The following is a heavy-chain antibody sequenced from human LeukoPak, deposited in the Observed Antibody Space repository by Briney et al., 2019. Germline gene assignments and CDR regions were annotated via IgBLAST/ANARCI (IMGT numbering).Heavy chain of an antibody. Sequence: SETLSLTCTVSGGSISSGNYYWSWLRQPAGKGLEWIGRIYISGSTNYNPTLKSRVTISADTSKNQLSLKLSSVTAADTAVYYCARESDLSNYDSTDYWGQGTLVTVSS. J-gene: IGHJ4*02. CDR1: GGSISSGNYY. CDR3: ARESDLSNYDSTDY. D-gene: IGHD4/OR15-4a*01. V-gene: IGHV4-61*02. CDR2: IYISGST.